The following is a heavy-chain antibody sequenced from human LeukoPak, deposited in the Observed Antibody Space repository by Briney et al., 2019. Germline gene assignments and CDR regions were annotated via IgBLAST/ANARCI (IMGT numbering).Heavy chain of an antibody. V-gene: IGHV3-30*03. CDR2: ISYDGGNK. CDR1: GFTFSNYG. J-gene: IGHJ4*02. CDR3: ARGSADFDY. Sequence: GGSLRLSCAASGFTFSNYGMHWVRQAPGKGLEWVAVISYDGGNKYYADSVKGRFTISRDNSKNTLYLQMNSLRAEDTAVYYCARGSADFDYWGQGTLVTVSS.